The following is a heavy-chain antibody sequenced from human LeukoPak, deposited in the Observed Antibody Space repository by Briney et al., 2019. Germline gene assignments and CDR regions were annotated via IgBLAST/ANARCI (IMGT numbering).Heavy chain of an antibody. V-gene: IGHV3-23*01. CDR1: GFTFSSYA. CDR3: AKKTLGTTFDY. CDR2: ISDSGAST. J-gene: IGHJ4*02. D-gene: IGHD1-26*01. Sequence: PGGSLRLSCAASGFTFSSYAMSWVRQAPGKGLEWVSAISDSGASTYYADSVKGRFTISRDNSKNTLYLQMNSLIAADTAVYYCAKKTLGTTFDYWGQGTLVTVSS.